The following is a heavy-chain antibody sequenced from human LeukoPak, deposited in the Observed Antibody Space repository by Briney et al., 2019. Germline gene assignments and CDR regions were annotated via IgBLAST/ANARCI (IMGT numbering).Heavy chain of an antibody. CDR3: AKERQQLVPGHFDY. V-gene: IGHV3-53*01. CDR1: GFTVSSNY. D-gene: IGHD6-13*01. Sequence: GGSLRLSCAASGFTVSSNYMSWVRQSPGKGLEWVAVIYSGGGTYYADSVKGRFTISRDNSKNTVHLKMNSLRAGDTAVYYCAKERQQLVPGHFDYWGEGTLVTVSS. J-gene: IGHJ4*02. CDR2: IYSGGGT.